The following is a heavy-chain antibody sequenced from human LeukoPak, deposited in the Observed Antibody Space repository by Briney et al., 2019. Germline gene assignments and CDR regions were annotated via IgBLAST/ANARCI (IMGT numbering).Heavy chain of an antibody. Sequence: MPSETLSLTCTVSGYSISSSYYWGWIRQPPGKGLEWIGNIYYPGSTYYNPSLKSRVTISVDTSKNQLSLKLTSVTAADTAVYYCAVETDGDYFDYWGQGTLVTVSS. J-gene: IGHJ4*02. CDR1: GYSISSSYY. CDR3: AVETDGDYFDY. CDR2: IYYPGST. V-gene: IGHV4-38-2*02. D-gene: IGHD1-1*01.